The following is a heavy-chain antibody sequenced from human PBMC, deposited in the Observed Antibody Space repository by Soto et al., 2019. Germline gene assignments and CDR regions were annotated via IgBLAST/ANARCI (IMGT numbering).Heavy chain of an antibody. CDR2: INAGNGNT. CDR1: GYTFTSYA. J-gene: IGHJ3*02. Sequence: ASVKVSCKASGYTFTSYAMHWVRQAPGQRLEWMGWINAGNGNTKYSQKFQGRVTITRDTSASTAYMELSSLRSEDTAVYYCARGESIAARDAFDIWGQGTMVTVSS. CDR3: ARGESIAARDAFDI. V-gene: IGHV1-3*01. D-gene: IGHD6-6*01.